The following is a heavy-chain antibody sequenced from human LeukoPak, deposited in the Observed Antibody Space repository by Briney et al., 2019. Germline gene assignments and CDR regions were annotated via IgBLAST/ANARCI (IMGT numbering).Heavy chain of an antibody. CDR3: ASGYYYGSGSYYDY. CDR1: GFTFNNYE. D-gene: IGHD3-10*01. J-gene: IGHJ4*02. Sequence: GGSLRLSCAASGFTFNNYEMNWVRQPPGKGLEWVSSISSSSSYIYYADSVKGRFTISRDNAKNSLYLQMNSLRAEDTAVYYCASGYYYGSGSYYDYWGQGTLVTVSS. V-gene: IGHV3-21*01. CDR2: ISSSSSYI.